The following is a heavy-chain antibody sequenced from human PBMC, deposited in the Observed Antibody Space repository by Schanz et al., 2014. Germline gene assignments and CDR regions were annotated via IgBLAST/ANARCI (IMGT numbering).Heavy chain of an antibody. CDR2: ITGTGTV. CDR3: AKSLESCPGGRCSRGYFDY. Sequence: EVQLVQSGGGLVQPGGSLRLSCAASTFTFSSDWMSWVRQAPGKGLEWISYITGTGTVMYADSVKGRFTISRDNSKNSLYLQMSSLRAEDTAVYYCAKSLESCPGGRCSRGYFDYWGQGTLGTVSS. CDR1: TFTFSSDW. V-gene: IGHV3-48*04. J-gene: IGHJ4*02. D-gene: IGHD2-8*02.